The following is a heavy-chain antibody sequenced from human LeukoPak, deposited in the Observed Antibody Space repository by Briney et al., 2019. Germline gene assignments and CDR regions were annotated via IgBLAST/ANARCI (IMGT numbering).Heavy chain of an antibody. CDR1: GYTFTSFA. D-gene: IGHD5-18*01. J-gene: IGHJ4*02. Sequence: ASVKVSCKASGYTFTSFAMHWVRQAPGQGLEWMGWMNAGNGNTKYSRNFQGRVTITRDTSASVVYMELSSLTYEDTAVYFCARDGYDADGYLDYWGQGALVPVSS. CDR2: MNAGNGNT. V-gene: IGHV1-3*01. CDR3: ARDGYDADGYLDY.